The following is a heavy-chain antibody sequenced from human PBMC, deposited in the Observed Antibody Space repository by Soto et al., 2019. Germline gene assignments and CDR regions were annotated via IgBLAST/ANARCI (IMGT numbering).Heavy chain of an antibody. D-gene: IGHD2-15*01. V-gene: IGHV4-39*01. CDR3: ARVVVGATSNSDFDF. Sequence: PSETLSIACTFDEGSIAIKSYCWGWVRQPPGKGLEWIGSAAYSGGTYKNPSLKSRVTVSVDTSKNQFSLKLTSVTAADTAVYYCARVVVGATSNSDFDFWGQGTMVTVSS. CDR1: EGSIAIKSYC. J-gene: IGHJ4*02. CDR2: AAYSGGT.